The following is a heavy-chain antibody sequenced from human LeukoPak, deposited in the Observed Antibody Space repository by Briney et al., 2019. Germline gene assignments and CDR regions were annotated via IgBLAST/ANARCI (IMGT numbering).Heavy chain of an antibody. D-gene: IGHD4-17*01. CDR2: IYYSGST. Sequence: PSETLSLNCTVSGGSISSGGYYWSWIRQHPGKGLEWIGYIYYSGSTYYNPSLKSRVTISVDTSKNQFSLKLSSVTAADTAVYYCARDPMTTAVGYYYGMDVWGKGTTVTVSS. J-gene: IGHJ6*04. V-gene: IGHV4-31*03. CDR1: GGSISSGGYY. CDR3: ARDPMTTAVGYYYGMDV.